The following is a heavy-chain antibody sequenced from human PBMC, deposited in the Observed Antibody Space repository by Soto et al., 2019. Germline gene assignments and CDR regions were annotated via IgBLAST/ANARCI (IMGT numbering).Heavy chain of an antibody. D-gene: IGHD7-27*01. CDR2: MYDNGNT. V-gene: IGHV4-59*11. J-gene: IGHJ4*02. CDR3: TRANWYSEY. CDR1: GGSISNHY. Sequence: QVQLQESGPGLVKPSETLSLTCSVSGGSISNHYWSWIRQPPGKGLEWIGYMYDNGNTNYNPSLKSRVTMSVDTSRNQISLKLTTVTAADTAVYYCTRANWYSEYWGQGTLVTVSS.